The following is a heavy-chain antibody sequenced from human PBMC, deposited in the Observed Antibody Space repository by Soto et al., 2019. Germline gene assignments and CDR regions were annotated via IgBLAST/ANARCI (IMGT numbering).Heavy chain of an antibody. Sequence: ASVKVSCKASGFTFTSSAMQWVRQARGQRLEWIGWINAGNGNTKYSQKFQGRVTITRDTSASTAYMELSSLRSEDTAVYYCARGGGWYVWFDPWGQGTLVTVSS. CDR3: ARGGGWYVWFDP. V-gene: IGHV1-3*01. J-gene: IGHJ5*02. CDR1: GFTFTSSA. D-gene: IGHD6-19*01. CDR2: INAGNGNT.